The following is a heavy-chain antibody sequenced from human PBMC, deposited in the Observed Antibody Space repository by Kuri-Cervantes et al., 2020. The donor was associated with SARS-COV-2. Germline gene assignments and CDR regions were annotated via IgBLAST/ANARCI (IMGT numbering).Heavy chain of an antibody. Sequence: ASVKVSCKAPIYTSMNYGISWVRQAPGQGLEWLAIFSTSNGKTHYAQKFQGRVTLTTDTSTRIAYMELRSLRSDDTAVYYCAKEYGLGTYSPWFDSWGQGTLVTVSS. J-gene: IGHJ5*01. D-gene: IGHD3-10*01. CDR1: IYTSMNYG. CDR3: AKEYGLGTYSPWFDS. V-gene: IGHV1-18*01. CDR2: FSTSNGKT.